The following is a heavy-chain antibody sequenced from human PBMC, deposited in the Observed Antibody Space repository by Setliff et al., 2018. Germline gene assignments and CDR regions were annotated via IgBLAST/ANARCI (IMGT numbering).Heavy chain of an antibody. J-gene: IGHJ6*02. V-gene: IGHV1-69*01. Sequence: SVKVSCKASGGTFKNYAISWVRQAPGQGLEWMGGIIPMFRSGNNAQRFQGRVTITADESTSTVYMELTSLRPEGTAVYYCARGKLDVVAAGGKYCAMDVWGQGTAVTVSS. CDR1: GGTFKNYA. CDR2: IIPMFRSG. CDR3: ARGKLDVVAAGGKYCAMDV. D-gene: IGHD6-13*01.